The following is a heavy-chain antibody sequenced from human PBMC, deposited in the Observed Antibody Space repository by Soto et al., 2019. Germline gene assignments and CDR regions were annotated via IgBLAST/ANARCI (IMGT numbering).Heavy chain of an antibody. J-gene: IGHJ4*02. Sequence: QVQLVESGGGVVQPGRSLRLSCAASGFTFSSYAMHWVRQAPGKGLEWVAVISYDGSNKYYADSVKGRFTISRDNSKNTLDLQMHSLRAEDTAVYYCARGAEYYFDYWGQGTLVTVSS. CDR1: GFTFSSYA. V-gene: IGHV3-30*14. CDR3: ARGAEYYFDY. CDR2: ISYDGSNK.